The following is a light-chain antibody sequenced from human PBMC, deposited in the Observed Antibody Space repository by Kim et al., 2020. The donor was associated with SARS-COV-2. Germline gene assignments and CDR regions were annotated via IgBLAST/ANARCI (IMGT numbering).Light chain of an antibody. CDR1: QGISKD. CDR2: DAS. V-gene: IGKV1-27*01. CDR3: QKYNGAPWT. J-gene: IGKJ1*01. Sequence: SASVGDRVTITCRASQGISKDLACYQQKPGNAPKLLIFDASALQSGVPTRFSGSGSGTDFTLTISSLQPEDVATYYCQKYNGAPWTFGQGTKLEI.